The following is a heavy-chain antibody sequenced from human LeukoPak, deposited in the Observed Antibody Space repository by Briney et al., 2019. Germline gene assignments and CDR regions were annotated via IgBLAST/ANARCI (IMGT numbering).Heavy chain of an antibody. CDR2: ISSSGSTI. Sequence: GGSLRLSCAASGFTFSSYEMNWVRQAPGKGLEWVSYISSSGSTIYYADSVKGRFTISRDNAKNSLYLQMNSLRAEDTAVYYCAGVPGILGDYYYGMDVWGKGTTVTVSS. V-gene: IGHV3-48*03. CDR3: AGVPGILGDYYYGMDV. D-gene: IGHD1-1*01. CDR1: GFTFSSYE. J-gene: IGHJ6*04.